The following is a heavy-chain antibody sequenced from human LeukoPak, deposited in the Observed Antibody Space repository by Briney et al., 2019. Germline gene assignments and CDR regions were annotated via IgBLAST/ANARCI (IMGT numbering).Heavy chain of an antibody. CDR2: ISGSGGST. V-gene: IGHV3-23*01. CDR3: AKYPGGSYYGY. D-gene: IGHD1-26*01. Sequence: GGSLRLSCAASGFTFSDYYMSWIRQAPGKGLEWVSAISGSGGSTYYADSVKGRFTISRDNSKNTLYLQMNSLRAEDTAVYYCAKYPGGSYYGYWGQGTLVTVSS. CDR1: GFTFSDYY. J-gene: IGHJ4*02.